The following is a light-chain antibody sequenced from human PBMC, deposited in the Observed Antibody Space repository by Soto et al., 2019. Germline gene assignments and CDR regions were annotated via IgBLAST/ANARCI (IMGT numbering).Light chain of an antibody. CDR2: GAS. Sequence: EIVLTQSPDTLSFSPGEGATLSCRASQSLSSNFLAWYQQRPGQAPRLLIYGASSRATGIPDRFSGTGSETDFTLTISRLEPEDFAVYYCQQYDNSPITFGQGTRLEIK. J-gene: IGKJ5*01. CDR1: QSLSSNF. CDR3: QQYDNSPIT. V-gene: IGKV3-20*01.